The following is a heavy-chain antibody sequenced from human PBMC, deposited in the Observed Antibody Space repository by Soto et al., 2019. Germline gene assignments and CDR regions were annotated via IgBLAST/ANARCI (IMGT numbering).Heavy chain of an antibody. J-gene: IGHJ4*02. D-gene: IGHD4-17*01. V-gene: IGHV3-66*01. CDR1: GLIVDNNY. CDR3: ARDRRADDYGDDAFDN. Sequence: EVQLVESGGGLVQRGGSLRLSCAASGLIVDNNYMSWVRQAPGKGLEWISVMYSAGNTYYADSVRGRFTISRDSSTNTLFLEMHSLRVEDTAVYYRARDRRADDYGDDAFDNWGQGTLVTVSS. CDR2: MYSAGNT.